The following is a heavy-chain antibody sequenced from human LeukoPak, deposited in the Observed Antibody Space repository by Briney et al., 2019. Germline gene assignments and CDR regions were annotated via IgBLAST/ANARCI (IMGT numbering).Heavy chain of an antibody. V-gene: IGHV1-46*01. CDR2: INPSGGST. D-gene: IGHD3-22*01. J-gene: IGHJ4*02. Sequence: ASVKVSCKASGYTFTSYYMHWVRQAPGQGLEWMGIINPSGGSTSYAQKFQGRVTMTRDMSTSTVYMELSSLRSEDTAVYYCARYYYDSSGYAYFDYWGQGTLVTVSS. CDR3: ARYYYDSSGYAYFDY. CDR1: GYTFTSYY.